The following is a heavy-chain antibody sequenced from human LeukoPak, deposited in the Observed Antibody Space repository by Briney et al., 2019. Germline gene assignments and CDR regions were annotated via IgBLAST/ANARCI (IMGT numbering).Heavy chain of an antibody. D-gene: IGHD3-22*01. J-gene: IGHJ4*02. V-gene: IGHV4-34*01. CDR2: INHSGST. CDR1: GGSFSGYY. Sequence: PSETLSLTCAVYGGSFSGYYWSWIRQPPGKGLEGLGEINHSGSTNYNPSLKSRVTISVDTSKNQFSLKLSSVTAADTAVYYCARDQYYDVSTYYEIDYWGQGTLVTVSS. CDR3: ARDQYYDVSTYYEIDY.